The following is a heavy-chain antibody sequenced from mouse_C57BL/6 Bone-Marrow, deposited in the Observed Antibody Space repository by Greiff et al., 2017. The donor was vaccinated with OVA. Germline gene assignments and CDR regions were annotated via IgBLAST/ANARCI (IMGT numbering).Heavy chain of an antibody. Sequence: EVMLVESGGGLVKPGGSLKLSCAASGFTFSDYGMHWVRQAPEKGLEWVAYISSGSSTIYYADTVKGRFTLSRDNAKNTLYMQMTSLRSEATAMYYCAREYFDVWGTGTTVTVSS. V-gene: IGHV5-17*01. CDR3: AREYFDV. CDR1: GFTFSDYG. CDR2: ISSGSSTI. J-gene: IGHJ1*03.